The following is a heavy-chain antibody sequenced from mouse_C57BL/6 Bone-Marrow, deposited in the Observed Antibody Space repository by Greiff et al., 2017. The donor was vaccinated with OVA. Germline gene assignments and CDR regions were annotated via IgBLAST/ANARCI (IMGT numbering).Heavy chain of an antibody. V-gene: IGHV5-17*01. Sequence: EVQLVESGGGLVKPGGSLKLSCAASGFTFSDYGMHWVRQAPEKGLEWVAYISSGSSTIYYAGTVKGRFTISRDNAKNTLFLQMTSLMSEDTAMYYCARINYWYFDVWGTGTTVTVSS. CDR2: ISSGSSTI. CDR1: GFTFSDYG. CDR3: ARINYWYFDV. J-gene: IGHJ1*03.